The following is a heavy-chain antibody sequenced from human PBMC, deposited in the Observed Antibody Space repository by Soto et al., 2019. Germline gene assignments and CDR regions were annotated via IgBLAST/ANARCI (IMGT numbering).Heavy chain of an antibody. D-gene: IGHD3-10*01. Sequence: EVQLLESGGGLVQPGGSLRLSCAASGFTFSSYAMSWVRQAPGKGLEWVSAISGSGGSTYYADSVKGRFTISRDNSKNTLYLQMNSLRAEDTAVYYCAKVIGGYYGSGSRKDYWGQGTLVTVSS. CDR1: GFTFSSYA. J-gene: IGHJ4*02. CDR2: ISGSGGST. CDR3: AKVIGGYYGSGSRKDY. V-gene: IGHV3-23*01.